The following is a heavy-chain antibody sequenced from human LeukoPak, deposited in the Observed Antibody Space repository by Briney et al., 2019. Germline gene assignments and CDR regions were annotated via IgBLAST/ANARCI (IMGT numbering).Heavy chain of an antibody. V-gene: IGHV4-31*03. Sequence: SETLSLTCTVSGGSISSGGYYWSWIRQHPGKGLEWIGYIYYSGSTYYNPSLKSRVTISVDTSKNQFSLKLSSVTAADTAVYYCARDDFSRQDAFDIWGQGTMVTVSS. J-gene: IGHJ3*02. CDR1: GGSISSGGYY. CDR3: ARDDFSRQDAFDI. CDR2: IYYSGST.